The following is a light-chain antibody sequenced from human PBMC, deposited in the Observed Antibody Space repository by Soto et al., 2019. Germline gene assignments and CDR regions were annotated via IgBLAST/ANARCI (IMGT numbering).Light chain of an antibody. CDR2: EVN. J-gene: IGLJ1*01. CDR1: SSDLGRYNY. Sequence: QSALTQPASVSGSPGQSITISCTGTSSDLGRYNYVSWFQQHPGKVPKLLIFEVNYRPSGVSDRFSGSKSGNTASLTITGLQAEDEADYYCTSCITANTRCVFGSGTKLTVL. V-gene: IGLV2-14*01. CDR3: TSCITANTRCV.